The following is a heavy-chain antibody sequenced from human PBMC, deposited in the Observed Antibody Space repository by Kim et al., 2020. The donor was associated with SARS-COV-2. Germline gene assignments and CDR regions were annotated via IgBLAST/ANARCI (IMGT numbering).Heavy chain of an antibody. CDR2: ISYDGSNK. CDR1: GFTFSSYG. D-gene: IGHD6-13*01. V-gene: IGHV3-33*05. CDR3: ARDKVAAGIFDY. J-gene: IGHJ4*02. Sequence: GGSLRLSCAASGFTFSSYGMHWVRQAPGKGLEWVAVISYDGSNKYYADSVKGRFTISRDNSKNTLYLQMNSLRAEDTAVYYCARDKVAAGIFDYWGQGTL.